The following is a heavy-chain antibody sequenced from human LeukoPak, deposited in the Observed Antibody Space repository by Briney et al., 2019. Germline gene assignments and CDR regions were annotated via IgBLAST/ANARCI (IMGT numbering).Heavy chain of an antibody. D-gene: IGHD5-18*01. V-gene: IGHV4-34*01. CDR3: ARGRRGYSYDY. CDR2: INHSGST. J-gene: IGHJ4*02. Sequence: PSETLSLTCAVYGGSFSGYYWSWIRQPPGKGLEWIGEINHSGSTNYNPSLKSRVTISVDTPKNQFSLKLSSVTAADTAVYYCARGRRGYSYDYWGQGTLVTVSS. CDR1: GGSFSGYY.